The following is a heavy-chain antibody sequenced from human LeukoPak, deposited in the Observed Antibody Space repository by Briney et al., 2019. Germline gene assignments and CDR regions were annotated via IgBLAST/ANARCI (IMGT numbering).Heavy chain of an antibody. Sequence: SQTLSLTCTVSGGSISSGSYYWSWIRQPAGEGLEWIGRIYTSGSTNYNPSLKSRVTISVDTSKNQFSLKLSSVTAADTAVYYCARADSSGLGKIDYWGQGTLVTVSS. V-gene: IGHV4-61*02. CDR1: GGSISSGSYY. CDR3: ARADSSGLGKIDY. D-gene: IGHD3-22*01. J-gene: IGHJ4*02. CDR2: IYTSGST.